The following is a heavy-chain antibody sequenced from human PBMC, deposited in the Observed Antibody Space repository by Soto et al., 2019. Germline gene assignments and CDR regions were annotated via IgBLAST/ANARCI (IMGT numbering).Heavy chain of an antibody. V-gene: IGHV1-58*01. CDR1: GFTFTSSA. CDR3: AAVGTVPWTYDY. Sequence: GXSVKVSCQASGFTFTSSAVQWVRQARGQRLEWIGWIVVGSGNTNYAQKFQERVTITRDMSTSTAYMELSSLRSEDTAVYYCAAVGTVPWTYDYWGQGTLVTVSS. D-gene: IGHD1-1*01. J-gene: IGHJ4*02. CDR2: IVVGSGNT.